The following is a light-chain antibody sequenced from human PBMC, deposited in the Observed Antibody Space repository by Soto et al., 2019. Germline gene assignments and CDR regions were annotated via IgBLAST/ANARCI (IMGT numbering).Light chain of an antibody. V-gene: IGKV3D-15*01. Sequence: EILMTQSPATLSVSPGERATLSCRASQSLNRNLAWYQQKPGQAPRLIIYGASTRASGIPARFSGSGSGTEFTLTISSLQSEDFALYYCQHYNGWPPAFTFGPGTKVDL. CDR3: QHYNGWPPAFT. CDR2: GAS. CDR1: QSLNRN. J-gene: IGKJ3*01.